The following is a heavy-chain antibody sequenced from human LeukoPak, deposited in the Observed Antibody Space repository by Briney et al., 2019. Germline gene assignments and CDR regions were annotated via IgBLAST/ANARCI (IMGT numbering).Heavy chain of an antibody. CDR2: IIPIFGTA. J-gene: IGHJ6*03. V-gene: IGHV1-69*13. D-gene: IGHD1-14*01. CDR3: ASFEPEPTDYYYYYMDV. Sequence: ASVKVSCKASGGTFSSYAISWVRQAPGQGLEWMGGIIPIFGTANYAQKFQGRVTITADESSSTAYMELSSLRSEDTAVYYCASFEPEPTDYYYYYMDVWGKGTTVTVSS. CDR1: GGTFSSYA.